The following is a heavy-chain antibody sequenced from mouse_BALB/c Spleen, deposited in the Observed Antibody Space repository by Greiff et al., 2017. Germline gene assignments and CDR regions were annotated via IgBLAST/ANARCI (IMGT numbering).Heavy chain of an antibody. CDR1: GYTFTSYW. D-gene: IGHD2-12*01. Sequence: QVQLQQSGAELAKPGASVKMSCKASGYTFTSYWMHWVKQRPGQGLEWIGYINPSTGYTEYNQKFKDKATLTADKSSSTAYMQLSSLTSEDSAVYYCARDDSYAMDYWGQGTSVTVSS. J-gene: IGHJ4*01. V-gene: IGHV1-7*01. CDR3: ARDDSYAMDY. CDR2: INPSTGYT.